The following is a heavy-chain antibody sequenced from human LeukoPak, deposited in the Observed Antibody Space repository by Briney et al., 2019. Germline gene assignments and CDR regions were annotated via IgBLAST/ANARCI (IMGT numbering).Heavy chain of an antibody. J-gene: IGHJ4*02. D-gene: IGHD3-10*01. Sequence: GGSLRLSCAASGFTVSSNYMSWVRQAPGKGLEWVSVIYSGGSTYYADSVKGRFTISRDNSKNTLYLQMNSLRAEDTAVYYFARWEGSWFGESWGQGTLVTVSS. CDR1: GFTVSSNY. CDR2: IYSGGST. V-gene: IGHV3-53*01. CDR3: ARWEGSWFGES.